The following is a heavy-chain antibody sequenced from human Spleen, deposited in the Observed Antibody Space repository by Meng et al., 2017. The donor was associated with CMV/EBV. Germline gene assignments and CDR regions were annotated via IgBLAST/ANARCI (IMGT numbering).Heavy chain of an antibody. D-gene: IGHD3-22*01. CDR2: IKSKTDGGTT. CDR3: TTDLTPSPGITMIVGGD. V-gene: IGHV3-15*01. J-gene: IGHJ4*02. Sequence: SWVRQPPGKGLEWVGRIKSKTDGGTTDYAAPVKGRFTISRDDSKNTLYLQMNSLKTEDTAVYYCTTDLTPSPGITMIVGGDWGQGTLVTVSS.